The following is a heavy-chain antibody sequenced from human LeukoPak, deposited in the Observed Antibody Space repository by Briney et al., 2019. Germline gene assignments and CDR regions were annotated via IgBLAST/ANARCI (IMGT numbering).Heavy chain of an antibody. CDR2: ISSSSSYI. Sequence: GGSLRLSCGASGFTFSSYSMNWVRQAPGKGLEWVSSISSSSSYIYYADSAKGRFTISRDNAKNSLYLQMNSLRAEDTAVYYCASPDNYYGSGSYVIWGQGTLVTVSS. CDR3: ASPDNYYGSGSYVI. V-gene: IGHV3-21*01. J-gene: IGHJ4*02. CDR1: GFTFSSYS. D-gene: IGHD3-10*01.